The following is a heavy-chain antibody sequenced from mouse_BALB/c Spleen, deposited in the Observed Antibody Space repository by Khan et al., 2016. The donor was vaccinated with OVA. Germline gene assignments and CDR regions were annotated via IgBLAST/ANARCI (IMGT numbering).Heavy chain of an antibody. Sequence: QVQLQQSGAELARPGASVKLSCKASGYTFTDYYINWVKQRTGQGLEWIGGISPGSGDTYYNEKFKGKATLNADKSSTTAYMQLSSLTSEASAVYFCARRNYFGYTFAYWGQGTLVTVSA. CDR1: GYTFTDYY. D-gene: IGHD1-2*01. V-gene: IGHV1-77*01. CDR2: ISPGSGDT. J-gene: IGHJ3*01. CDR3: ARRNYFGYTFAY.